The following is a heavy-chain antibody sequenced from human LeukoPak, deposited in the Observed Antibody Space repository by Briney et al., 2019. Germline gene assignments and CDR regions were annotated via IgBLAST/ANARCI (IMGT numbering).Heavy chain of an antibody. Sequence: ASVKVSCKASGYTFTSYDINWVRQATGQGLEWMGWMNPNSGNTDYAQKFQGRVTMTRNTSISTAYMELSSLRSEDTAVYYCARATPIYQLLWRYYYYGMDVWGQGTTVTVSS. J-gene: IGHJ6*02. D-gene: IGHD2-2*01. V-gene: IGHV1-8*01. CDR3: ARATPIYQLLWRYYYYGMDV. CDR2: MNPNSGNT. CDR1: GYTFTSYD.